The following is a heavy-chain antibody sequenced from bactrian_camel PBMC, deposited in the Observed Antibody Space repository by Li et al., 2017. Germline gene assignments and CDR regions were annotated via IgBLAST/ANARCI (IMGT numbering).Heavy chain of an antibody. V-gene: IGHV3S63*01. D-gene: IGHD1*01. CDR1: GLTFATFA. CDR2: IDSDGST. Sequence: HVQLVESGGGPVQAGGSLRLSCTASGLTFATFAGAWFRQAPGKEREGVAAIDSDGSTSYADSVKGRFTISRDNAQNTVYPQMNSLKSEDTALYLCSTGSRITEASVQGQGTQVTVS. J-gene: IGHJ4*01.